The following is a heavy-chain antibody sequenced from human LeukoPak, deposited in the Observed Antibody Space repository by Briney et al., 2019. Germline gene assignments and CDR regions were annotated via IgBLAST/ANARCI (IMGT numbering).Heavy chain of an antibody. CDR2: IYYSGST. Sequence: SETQSLTCTVSGGSISSYYWSWIRQPAGEGLEWLGYIYYSGSTNYNPSLKSRVTISVDTSKNQFSLKLCSVTAADTAVYYCARAGQYGSGSYYSIYYGMDVWVKGTTVTVSS. D-gene: IGHD3-10*01. J-gene: IGHJ6*04. CDR1: GGSISSYY. V-gene: IGHV4-59*01. CDR3: ARAGQYGSGSYYSIYYGMDV.